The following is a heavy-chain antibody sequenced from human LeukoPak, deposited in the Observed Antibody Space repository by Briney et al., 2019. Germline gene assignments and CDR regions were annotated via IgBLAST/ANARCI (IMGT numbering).Heavy chain of an antibody. V-gene: IGHV1-18*01. CDR1: GYTFTSYG. D-gene: IGHD2-2*01. CDR3: ARDWDLGYCSSTSCFRLDP. J-gene: IGHJ5*02. CDR2: ISAYNGNT. Sequence: ASVKVSCKASGYTFTSYGISWVRQAPGQGLEWMGWISAYNGNTNYAQKLQGRVTMTTDTSTSTAYMELRSLRSDDTAVCYCARDWDLGYCSSTSCFRLDPWGQGTLVTVSS.